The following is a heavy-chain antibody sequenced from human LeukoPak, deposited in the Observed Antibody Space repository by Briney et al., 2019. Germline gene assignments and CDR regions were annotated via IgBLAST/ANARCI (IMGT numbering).Heavy chain of an antibody. CDR1: GFTFSSYG. Sequence: PGGSLRLSCAASGFTFSSYGMHWVRQAPGKGLEWVAFTPYDGSNKYYADSVRGRFTISRDNSKKTLYVQMNSLRAEDTAMYYCARGGSGHYYASGTYYQSYYFDYWGQGTLVTVSS. V-gene: IGHV3-30*02. CDR3: ARGGSGHYYASGTYYQSYYFDY. D-gene: IGHD3-10*01. J-gene: IGHJ4*02. CDR2: TPYDGSNK.